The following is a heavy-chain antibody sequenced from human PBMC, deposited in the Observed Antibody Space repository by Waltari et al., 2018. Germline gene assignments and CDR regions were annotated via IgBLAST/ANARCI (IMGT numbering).Heavy chain of an antibody. CDR3: ARSGLPIYGMDV. CDR2: ISSSSSYI. V-gene: IGHV3-21*01. CDR1: GFTFSSYS. D-gene: IGHD6-25*01. Sequence: EVQLVESGGGLVKPGGSLRLSCAASGFTFSSYSMNWVRQAPGKGLGWGSSISSSSSYIYYADSLKGRFTISRDNAKNSLYLQMNSLRAEDTAVYYCARSGLPIYGMDVWGQGTTVTVSS. J-gene: IGHJ6*02.